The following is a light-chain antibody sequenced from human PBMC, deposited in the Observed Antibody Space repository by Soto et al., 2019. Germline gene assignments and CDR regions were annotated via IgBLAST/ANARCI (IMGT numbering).Light chain of an antibody. Sequence: DMVRTQTPRSLSVTPVQPAAISCTASQRILHSEAKTYLYWYLQKPGQPTQLLIYEVSNRFSGVPDRFSGSGSGTDFTLQISRVEAEDFGVYYCMLRIQLPPQYTFGQGPKLEI. CDR2: EVS. CDR3: MLRIQLPPQYT. CDR1: QRILHSEAKTY. J-gene: IGKJ2*01. V-gene: IGKV2D-29*01.